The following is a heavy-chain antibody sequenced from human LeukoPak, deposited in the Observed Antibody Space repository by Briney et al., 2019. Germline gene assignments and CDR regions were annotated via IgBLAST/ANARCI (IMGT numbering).Heavy chain of an antibody. CDR1: GFTFSSYA. Sequence: PGGSLGLSCAASGFTFSSYAMSWVRQAPGKGLEWVSAISGSGGSTYYADSVKGRFTISRDNAKNSLYLQMNSLRAEDTAVYYCARMKMGSSWSIDYWGQGTLVTVSS. V-gene: IGHV3-23*01. CDR2: ISGSGGST. CDR3: ARMKMGSSWSIDY. J-gene: IGHJ4*02. D-gene: IGHD6-13*01.